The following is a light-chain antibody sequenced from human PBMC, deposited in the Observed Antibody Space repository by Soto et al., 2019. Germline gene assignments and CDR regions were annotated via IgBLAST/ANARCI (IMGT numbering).Light chain of an antibody. CDR1: TPNIGKNA. CDR3: AAWDDNLDGYV. V-gene: IGLV1-36*01. Sequence: SVLTQPPSVSVAPRQRVTISCSGSTPNIGKNAVNWYQQLPGKAPKLVIYHNDLLPSGVSDRFSGSKSGTSASLAISGLQSDDEADYYCAAWDDNLDGYVFGTGTKVTVL. J-gene: IGLJ1*01. CDR2: HND.